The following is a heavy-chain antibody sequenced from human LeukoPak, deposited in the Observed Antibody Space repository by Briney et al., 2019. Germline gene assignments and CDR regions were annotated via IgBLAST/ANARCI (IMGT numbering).Heavy chain of an antibody. CDR3: ARVDDYDILTGYYKAYFDY. D-gene: IGHD3-9*01. V-gene: IGHV1-18*01. J-gene: IGHJ4*02. CDR2: ISAYNGNT. Sequence: ASVKVSCKASGHTFTSYGISWVRQAPGQGLEWMGWISAYNGNTNYAQKLQGRVTMTTDTSTSTAYMELRSLRSDDTAVYYCARVDDYDILTGYYKAYFDYWGQGTLVTVSS. CDR1: GHTFTSYG.